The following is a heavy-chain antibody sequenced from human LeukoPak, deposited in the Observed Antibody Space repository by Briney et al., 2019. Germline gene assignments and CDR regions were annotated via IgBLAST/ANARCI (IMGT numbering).Heavy chain of an antibody. CDR2: ISSSGTTI. V-gene: IGHV3-11*01. D-gene: IGHD5-12*01. Sequence: PGGSLRLSCAASGSSFSDYYMSWIRQAPGKGLEWVSYISSSGTTIYYADSVKGRFTISRDNAKNSLYLQMNSLRAEDTAVYYCARNRGYGGYDSDYWGQGTLVTVSS. CDR3: ARNRGYGGYDSDY. J-gene: IGHJ4*02. CDR1: GSSFSDYY.